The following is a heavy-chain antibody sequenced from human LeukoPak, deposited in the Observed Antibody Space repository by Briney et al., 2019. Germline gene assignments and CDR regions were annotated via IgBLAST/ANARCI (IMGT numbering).Heavy chain of an antibody. CDR2: IANDGGT. CDR1: GFTVNSND. V-gene: IGHV3-66*01. J-gene: IGHJ5*02. D-gene: IGHD1-26*01. Sequence: GGSLRLSCAASGFTVNSNDMSWVRQPPGKGLEWVSVIANDGGTYYADSVKGRFTISRDNSKNTLDLQMNSLRAEDTAVYYCAKEEARWEWFDPWGQGTLVTVSS. CDR3: AKEEARWEWFDP.